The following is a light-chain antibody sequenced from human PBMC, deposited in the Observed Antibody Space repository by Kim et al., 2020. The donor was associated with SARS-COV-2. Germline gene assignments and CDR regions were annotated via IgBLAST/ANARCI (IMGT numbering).Light chain of an antibody. CDR1: NT. CDR3: ASWDDGLSGPV. Sequence: NTVNWYQQLPGTSPRLLIYSNDKRPSGVPGRFSGSRSGTSASLAISGLQSDDEADYFCASWDDGLSGPVFGGGTKLTVL. V-gene: IGLV1-44*01. J-gene: IGLJ2*01. CDR2: SND.